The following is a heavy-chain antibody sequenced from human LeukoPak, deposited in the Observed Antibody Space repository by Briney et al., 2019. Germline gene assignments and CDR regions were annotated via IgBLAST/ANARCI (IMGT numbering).Heavy chain of an antibody. J-gene: IGHJ2*01. CDR2: ISWDGGST. CDR3: AKDKALYYPNWYFDL. Sequence: GGSLRLSCAASGFTFDDYTMHWVRQAPGKGLEWVSLISWDGGSTYYADSVKGRFTISRDSSKNSLYLQMNSLRAEDTALYYCAKDKALYYPNWYFDLWGRGTLVTVSS. V-gene: IGHV3-43D*03. CDR1: GFTFDDYT. D-gene: IGHD2-8*01.